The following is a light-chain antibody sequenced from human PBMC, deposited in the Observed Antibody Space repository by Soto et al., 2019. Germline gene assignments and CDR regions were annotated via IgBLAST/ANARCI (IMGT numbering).Light chain of an antibody. J-gene: IGKJ2*01. CDR2: GAS. CDR1: QPINNW. CDR3: QQANTFPHT. Sequence: DIQMTQSPSSVSASVGDTVIITCRASQPINNWLAWYQQKPGKAPNLLIHGASNLQGGVPSRFSGSGSGTDVTLTIPSLQPEDFATYFCQQANTFPHTFGQGTKLEIK. V-gene: IGKV1D-12*01.